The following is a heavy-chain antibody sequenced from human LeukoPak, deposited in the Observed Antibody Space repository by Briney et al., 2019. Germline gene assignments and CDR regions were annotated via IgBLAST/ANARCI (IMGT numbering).Heavy chain of an antibody. CDR3: ARWGGYGDYASSY. CDR2: ISSSSSYI. Sequence: GGSLRLSCAASGFTFSSYEMNWVRQAPGKGLEWVSSISSSSSYIYYADSVKGRFTISRDNAKNSLYLQMNSLRAEDTAVYYCARWGGYGDYASSYWGQGTLVTVSS. V-gene: IGHV3-21*01. CDR1: GFTFSSYE. D-gene: IGHD4-17*01. J-gene: IGHJ4*02.